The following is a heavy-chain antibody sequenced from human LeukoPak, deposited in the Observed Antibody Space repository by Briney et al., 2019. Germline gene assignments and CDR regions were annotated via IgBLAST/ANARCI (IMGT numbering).Heavy chain of an antibody. D-gene: IGHD4-17*01. V-gene: IGHV3-23*01. CDR3: AKGLRAFQRAFDY. CDR1: GFTFSSYA. CDR2: ISGSGGST. J-gene: IGHJ4*02. Sequence: PGGSLRLSCAASGFTFSSYAMSWVRQAPGKGLEWVSAISGSGGSTYYADSVKGRFTISRDNSKNTPYLQMNSLRAEDTAVYYCAKGLRAFQRAFDYWGQGTLVTVSS.